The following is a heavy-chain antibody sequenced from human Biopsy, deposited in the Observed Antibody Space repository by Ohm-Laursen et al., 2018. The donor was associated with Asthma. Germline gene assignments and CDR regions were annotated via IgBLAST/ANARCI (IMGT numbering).Heavy chain of an antibody. J-gene: IGHJ4*02. Sequence: SETLSLTCTVSGGSINNFYWSWIRQPPGKGLESIGHVYYSGSTNYNPSRKSRVTISIDASKNQFSLKLTSVTAADTAVYYCARGVDRVTGLLDHFDSWGQGTLVTVSS. V-gene: IGHV4-59*01. CDR2: VYYSGST. CDR3: ARGVDRVTGLLDHFDS. D-gene: IGHD2-21*02. CDR1: GGSINNFY.